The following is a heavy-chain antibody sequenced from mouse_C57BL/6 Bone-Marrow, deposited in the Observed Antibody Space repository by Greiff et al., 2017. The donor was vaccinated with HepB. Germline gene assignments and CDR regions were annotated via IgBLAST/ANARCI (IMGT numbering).Heavy chain of an antibody. V-gene: IGHV1-54*01. CDR3: ARPSSGYYAMDY. Sequence: QVQLKQSGAELVRPGTSVKVSCKASGYAFTNYLIEWVKQRPGQGLEWIGVINPGSGGTNYNEKFKGKATLTADKSSSTAYMQLSSLTSEDSAVYFCARPSSGYYAMDYWGQGTSVTVSS. J-gene: IGHJ4*01. D-gene: IGHD3-2*02. CDR1: GYAFTNYL. CDR2: INPGSGGT.